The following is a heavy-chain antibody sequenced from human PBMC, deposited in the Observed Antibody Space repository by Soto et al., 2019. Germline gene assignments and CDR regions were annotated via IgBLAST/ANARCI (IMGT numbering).Heavy chain of an antibody. Sequence: QVQLVESGGGVVQPGRSLRLSCAASGFTFSSYGMHWVRQAPGKGLEWVAVISYDGSNKYYADSVKGRFTICRDNSKNTLYLQMNSLRAEDTAVYYCAKVLYYDILTGYYHHDAFDIWGQGTMVTVSS. D-gene: IGHD3-9*01. CDR2: ISYDGSNK. CDR3: AKVLYYDILTGYYHHDAFDI. V-gene: IGHV3-30*18. CDR1: GFTFSSYG. J-gene: IGHJ3*02.